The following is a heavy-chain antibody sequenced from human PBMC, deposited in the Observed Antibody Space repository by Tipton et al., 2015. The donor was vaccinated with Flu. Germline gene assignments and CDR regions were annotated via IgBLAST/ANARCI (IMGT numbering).Heavy chain of an antibody. CDR1: GGSVSSGSYY. J-gene: IGHJ5*02. Sequence: TLSLTCTVSGGSVSSGSYYWSWIRQPPGKGLEWIGYIYYSGSTNYNPSLKSRVTISVDTSKNQFSLKLSSVTAADTAVYYCARRHVGLRWSTENWFDPWGQGTLVTVSS. V-gene: IGHV4-61*01. CDR2: IYYSGST. CDR3: ARRHVGLRWSTENWFDP. D-gene: IGHD4-23*01.